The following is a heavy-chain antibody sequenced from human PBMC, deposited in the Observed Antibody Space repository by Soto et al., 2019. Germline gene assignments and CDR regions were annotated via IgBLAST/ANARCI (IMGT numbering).Heavy chain of an antibody. CDR2: IKSKTDGGTT. D-gene: IGHD6-19*01. CDR1: GFTFSNAW. V-gene: IGHV3-15*07. Sequence: EVQLVESGGGLVKPGGSLRLSCAASGFTFSNAWMNWVRQAPGKGLEWVGRIKSKTDGGTTDYAAPVKGRFTISRDDSKHTLYLQMNSLKTEDTAVYYCTTDHSGIAVANEVDYWGQGTLVTVSS. CDR3: TTDHSGIAVANEVDY. J-gene: IGHJ4*02.